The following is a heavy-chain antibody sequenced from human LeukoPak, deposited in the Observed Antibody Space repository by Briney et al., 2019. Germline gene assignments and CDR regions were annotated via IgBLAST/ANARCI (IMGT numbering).Heavy chain of an antibody. CDR3: ARAGIAVAGTPLDY. J-gene: IGHJ4*02. CDR2: ISGSGGST. V-gene: IGHV3-23*01. CDR1: GFTFSSTW. Sequence: GGSLRLSCAASGFTFSSTWMHWVRQVPGKGLEWVSAISGSGGSTYYADSVKGRFTISRDNSKNSLYLQMNSLRAEDTAVYYCARAGIAVAGTPLDYWGQGTLVTVSS. D-gene: IGHD6-19*01.